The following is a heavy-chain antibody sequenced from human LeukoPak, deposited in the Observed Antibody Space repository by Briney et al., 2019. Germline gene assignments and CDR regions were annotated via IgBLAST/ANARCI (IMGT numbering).Heavy chain of an antibody. CDR1: GYTFSGHY. CDR3: AKVAITIFGVVLYYFDY. V-gene: IGHV1-2*02. Sequence: ASVKVSCKASGYTFSGHYMHWVRQAPGQGLEWMGWINPNTGGTNYAQKFQGGVTMTRDTSISTVYMELRRLRSDDTAVYYCAKVAITIFGVVLYYFDYWGQGTLVTVSS. D-gene: IGHD3-3*01. CDR2: INPNTGGT. J-gene: IGHJ4*02.